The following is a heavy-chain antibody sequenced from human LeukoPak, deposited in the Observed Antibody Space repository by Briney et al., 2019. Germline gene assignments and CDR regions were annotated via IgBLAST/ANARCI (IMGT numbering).Heavy chain of an antibody. D-gene: IGHD3-9*01. V-gene: IGHV4-34*01. CDR1: GGSFRGYY. J-gene: IGHJ4*02. CDR2: INDSGST. CDR3: ARGVSHRNFDWLFY. Sequence: PSETLSLTCAVYGGSFRGYYWSWIRQPPGKGLEWIGEINDSGSTHYSTSLNSRVTMSVDTSKNQVYLKLSSVTAADTGIYYCARGVSHRNFDWLFYWGQATLVTVFS.